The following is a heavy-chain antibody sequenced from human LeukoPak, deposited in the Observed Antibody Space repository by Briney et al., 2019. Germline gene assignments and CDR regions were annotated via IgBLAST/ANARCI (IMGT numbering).Heavy chain of an antibody. V-gene: IGHV3-23*01. D-gene: IGHD3-10*01. CDR2: ISHDGRT. CDR3: VKDYYSAIDY. J-gene: IGHJ4*02. CDR1: GFTFSTYV. Sequence: PGGSLRLSCAASGFTFSTYVMRWVRQAPGKGLEWVSSISHDGRTFYTSAVKGRFTISRDNSRSMLYLQMDSLRAEDTAMYYCVKDYYSAIDYWGQGTLVTVSS.